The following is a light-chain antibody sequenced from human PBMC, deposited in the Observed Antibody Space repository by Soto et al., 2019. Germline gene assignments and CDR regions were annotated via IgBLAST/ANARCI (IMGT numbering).Light chain of an antibody. V-gene: IGKV3-11*01. CDR1: QSVSIL. CDR2: DAS. Sequence: EIVMTQSPATLSVSPGERATLSCRASQSVSILLAWYQQKPGQAPRLLIYDASNRATGIPARFSGSGSGTDFTLTISSLEPEDFAVYYCQQRSNRPLTFGGGTKVDIK. J-gene: IGKJ4*01. CDR3: QQRSNRPLT.